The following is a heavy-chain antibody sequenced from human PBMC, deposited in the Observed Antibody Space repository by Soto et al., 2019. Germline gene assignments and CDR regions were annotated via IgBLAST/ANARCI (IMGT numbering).Heavy chain of an antibody. V-gene: IGHV4-59*08. D-gene: IGHD1-26*01. Sequence: QVQLQESGPGLVKPSETLSLTCTVSGGSISSYYWSWIRQPPGKGLEWIGYIYYSGSTNYNPSLKRRVTISVDTSKNQFSLKLSSVTAADTAVYYCARRVLGPWEDAFDIWGQGTMVTVSS. J-gene: IGHJ3*02. CDR1: GGSISSYY. CDR3: ARRVLGPWEDAFDI. CDR2: IYYSGST.